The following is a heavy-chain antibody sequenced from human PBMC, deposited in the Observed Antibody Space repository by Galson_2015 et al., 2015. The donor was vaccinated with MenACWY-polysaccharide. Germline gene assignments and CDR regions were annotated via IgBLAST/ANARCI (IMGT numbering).Heavy chain of an antibody. D-gene: IGHD6-19*01. V-gene: IGHV3-23*01. CDR3: TKDHGCIGWTNDY. Sequence: SLRLSCAASGFTFSSYAMRWVRQAAGKGLEWVSAITGRGGDTFYTDSVRVQFTISIDNARNTLYLQMNSLSAEDPAVYYCTKDHGCIGWTNDYWGQGSLVTVSS. J-gene: IGHJ4*02. CDR1: GFTFSSYA. CDR2: ITGRGGDT.